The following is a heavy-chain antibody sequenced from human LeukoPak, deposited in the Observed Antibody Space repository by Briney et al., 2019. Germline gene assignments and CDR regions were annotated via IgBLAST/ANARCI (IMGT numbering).Heavy chain of an antibody. CDR1: GFTFSSYS. V-gene: IGHV3-21*01. CDR3: ARDPGKYCSGGSCYGLNDY. D-gene: IGHD2-15*01. CDR2: ISSSSSYI. Sequence: GGSLRLSCAASGFTFSSYSMNWVRQAPGKGLGWVSSISSSSSYIYYADSVKGRFTISRDNAKNSLYLQMNSLRAEDTAVYYCARDPGKYCSGGSCYGLNDYWGQGTLVTVSS. J-gene: IGHJ4*02.